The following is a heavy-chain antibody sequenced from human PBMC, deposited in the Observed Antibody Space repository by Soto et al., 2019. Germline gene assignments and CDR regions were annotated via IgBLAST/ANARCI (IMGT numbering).Heavy chain of an antibody. V-gene: IGHV1-18*01. J-gene: IGHJ6*02. D-gene: IGHD3-16*01. CDR3: AMVDVYVTPSPQDV. CDR1: GYTFTRYG. Sequence: QVQLVQSGAEVKNPGASVKVSCKASGYTFTRYGIGWARQAPGQGLEWMGWINTYNGNTNYAQNVQGRVTLTTDTSTSTAYMELRILRSTETAIYYCAMVDVYVTPSPQDVWGQGTTVIVSS. CDR2: INTYNGNT.